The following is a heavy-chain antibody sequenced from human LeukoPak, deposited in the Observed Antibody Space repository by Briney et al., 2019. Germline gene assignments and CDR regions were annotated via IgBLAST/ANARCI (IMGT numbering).Heavy chain of an antibody. J-gene: IGHJ4*02. Sequence: SETLSLTCTVSGGSISSSSYYWSWIRQPPGKGLEWIGEINHSGSTNYNPSLKSRVTISVDTSKNQFSLKLSSVTAADTAVYYCARANVLLWFGELLYTPYYFDYWGQGTLVTVSS. CDR3: ARANVLLWFGELLYTPYYFDY. CDR2: INHSGST. CDR1: GGSISSSSYY. V-gene: IGHV4-39*07. D-gene: IGHD3-10*01.